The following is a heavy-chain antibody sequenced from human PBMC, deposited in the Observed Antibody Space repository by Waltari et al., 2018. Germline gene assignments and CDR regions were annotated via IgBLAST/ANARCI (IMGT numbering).Heavy chain of an antibody. Sequence: EVQLVDSGGGLVQPGGSLRLSCAASGFTYSMYWMHWVRQAPGKGLVGGSRSNSDGSSTSYAESVKGRFTISKDNAKNTVYLQMNSLRAEDTAIYYCARGARRTTVTTGWWYFDLWGRGTLVTVSS. J-gene: IGHJ2*01. V-gene: IGHV3-74*01. CDR3: ARGARRTTVTTGWWYFDL. CDR1: GFTYSMYW. D-gene: IGHD4-17*01. CDR2: SNSDGSST.